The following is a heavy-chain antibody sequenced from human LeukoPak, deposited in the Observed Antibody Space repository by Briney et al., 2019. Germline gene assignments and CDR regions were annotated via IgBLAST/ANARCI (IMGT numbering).Heavy chain of an antibody. J-gene: IGHJ5*02. D-gene: IGHD3-3*01. V-gene: IGHV4-59*01. CDR3: ARDYDLNWFDP. Sequence: PSETLSLTCTVSGGSISGYYWSWIRQPPGKGLEWIGYIYYSGSTNYNPSLKSRVTISVDTSKNQFSLKLSSVTAADTAVYYCARDYDLNWFDPWGQGTLVTVSS. CDR1: GGSISGYY. CDR2: IYYSGST.